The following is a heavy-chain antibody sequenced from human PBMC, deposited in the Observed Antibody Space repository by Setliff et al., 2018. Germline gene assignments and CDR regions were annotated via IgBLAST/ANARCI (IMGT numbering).Heavy chain of an antibody. Sequence: SETLSLTCTVSGGSISNCYWSWIRQPAGKGLEWIGRIYTSGSTNYNPSLKSRVTMSVDTSKNQFSLKLSPVTAADTAVYYCARKGISALSGAFDMWGQGTMVTVSS. D-gene: IGHD1-26*01. CDR3: ARKGISALSGAFDM. V-gene: IGHV4-4*07. CDR2: IYTSGST. CDR1: GGSISNCY. J-gene: IGHJ3*02.